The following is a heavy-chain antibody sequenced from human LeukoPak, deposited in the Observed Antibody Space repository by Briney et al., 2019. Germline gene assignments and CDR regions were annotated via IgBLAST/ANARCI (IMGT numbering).Heavy chain of an antibody. Sequence: GGSLRLSCAASGFNFNTFIMHWVRQAPGKGLEWVTFLRAGGPYGTEKFYADSVKGRFTISTDNSKNTLFLEMNSLRPEDTAVYYCARLYGSGSYYRYYFDYWGQGTLVTVSS. D-gene: IGHD3-10*01. CDR1: GFNFNTFI. CDR2: LRAGGPYGTEK. J-gene: IGHJ4*02. V-gene: IGHV3-30*02. CDR3: ARLYGSGSYYRYYFDY.